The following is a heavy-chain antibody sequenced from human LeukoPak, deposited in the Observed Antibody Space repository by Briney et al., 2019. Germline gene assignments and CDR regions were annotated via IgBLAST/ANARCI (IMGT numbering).Heavy chain of an antibody. CDR3: ARDVHRRDYGMDV. J-gene: IGHJ6*02. V-gene: IGHV3-48*03. CDR2: ISSSGSTI. CDR1: GFTLSSYE. Sequence: GGSLRLSCAASGFTLSSYEMNRVRQAPGKGLEWVSYISSSGSTIYYADSVKGRFTISRDNAKNSLYLQMNSLRAEDTAVYYCARDVHRRDYGMDVWGQGTTVTVSS. D-gene: IGHD5-24*01.